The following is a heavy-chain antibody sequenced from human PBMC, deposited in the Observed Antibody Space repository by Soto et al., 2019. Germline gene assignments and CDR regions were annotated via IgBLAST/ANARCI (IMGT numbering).Heavy chain of an antibody. J-gene: IGHJ6*02. CDR3: ARDPGWSGYYSDYYYYYGMDV. CDR1: GGTFSSYA. V-gene: IGHV1-69*13. D-gene: IGHD3-3*01. CDR2: IIPIFGTA. Sequence: EASVKVSCKASGGTFSSYAISWVRQAPGQGREWMGGIIPIFGTANYAQKFQGRVTITADESTSTAYMELSSLRSEDTAVYYCARDPGWSGYYSDYYYYYGMDVWGQGTTVTVSS.